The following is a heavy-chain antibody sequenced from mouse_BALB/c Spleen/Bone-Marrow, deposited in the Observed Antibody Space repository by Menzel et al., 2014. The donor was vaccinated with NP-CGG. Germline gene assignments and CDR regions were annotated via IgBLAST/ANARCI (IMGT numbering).Heavy chain of an antibody. Sequence: EVQLQESGGGLVQPKGSLKLSCAASGFTFNTYAMNWVRQAPGKGLEWVARIRSKSNNYGTNYADSVKDRFTISRDDSQSMLYLQMNNLKTEDTAMFYCVRQGDGYYNWYFDVWGAGTTVTVSS. D-gene: IGHD2-3*01. J-gene: IGHJ1*01. CDR1: GFTFNTYA. CDR2: IRSKSNNYGT. CDR3: VRQGDGYYNWYFDV. V-gene: IGHV10-1*02.